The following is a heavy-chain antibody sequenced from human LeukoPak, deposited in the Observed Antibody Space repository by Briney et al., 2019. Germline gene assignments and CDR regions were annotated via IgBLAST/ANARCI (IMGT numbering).Heavy chain of an antibody. Sequence: SVTLSLTCTVSGGSISSYYWSWIRQPPGKGLEWIGYIYYSGSTNYNPSLKSRVTISVDTSKNQFSLKLSSVTAADTAVYYCASTIRGYYDSTGGFDYWGQGTLVTVSS. D-gene: IGHD3-22*01. CDR3: ASTIRGYYDSTGGFDY. J-gene: IGHJ4*02. V-gene: IGHV4-59*01. CDR1: GGSISSYY. CDR2: IYYSGST.